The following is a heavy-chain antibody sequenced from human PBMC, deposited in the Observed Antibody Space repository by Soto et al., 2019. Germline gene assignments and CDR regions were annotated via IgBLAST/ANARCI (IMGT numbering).Heavy chain of an antibody. Sequence: QVQLVQSGAEVKKPGASVKVSCKASGYTFTSYDINWVRQATGQGLEWMGWMNPNSGNTVYAEKFQGRVTMTRNTSLSTAYMELSSLRSEETAVYYCAITHLRFGEHHYWGQGTLVTVSS. J-gene: IGHJ4*02. CDR2: MNPNSGNT. D-gene: IGHD3-10*01. CDR3: AITHLRFGEHHY. CDR1: GYTFTSYD. V-gene: IGHV1-8*01.